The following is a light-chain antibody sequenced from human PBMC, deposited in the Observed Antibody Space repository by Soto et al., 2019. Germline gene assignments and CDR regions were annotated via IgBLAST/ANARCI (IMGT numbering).Light chain of an antibody. CDR2: GAS. CDR3: QQYSTSLT. Sequence: EILMTQSPATLSVSPGERVILSCRASQSVGSNLDWYQQQPGQAPRLLIRGASTRATGVPARFSGSGSGTEFTLTISSLQSEDFAIYYCQQYSTSLTFGGGTTLEIK. V-gene: IGKV3-15*01. J-gene: IGKJ4*02. CDR1: QSVGSN.